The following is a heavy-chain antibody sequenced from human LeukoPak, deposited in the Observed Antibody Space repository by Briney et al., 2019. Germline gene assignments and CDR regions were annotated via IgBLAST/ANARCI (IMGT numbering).Heavy chain of an antibody. J-gene: IGHJ4*02. V-gene: IGHV3-9*01. CDR3: AKEPVATISNLYYFDY. CDR2: ISWNSGSI. CDR1: GFTFDDYA. D-gene: IGHD5-12*01. Sequence: GGSLRLSCAASGFTFDDYAMHWVRQAPGKGLEWVSGISWNSGSIGYADSVKGRFTISRDNAKNSLYLQMNSLRAEDTALYYCAKEPVATISNLYYFDYWGQGTLVTVSS.